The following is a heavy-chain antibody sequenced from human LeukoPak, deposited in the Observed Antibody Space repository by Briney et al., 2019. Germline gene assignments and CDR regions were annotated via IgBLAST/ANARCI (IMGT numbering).Heavy chain of an antibody. CDR1: GFTFSSFT. Sequence: GGSLRLSCAASGFTFSSFTMNWVRQAPGKGLEWVSSITSSSSYIYYADSVKGRFTISRDNAKNSLYPQMNSLRAEDTAVYYCARDDGNYYDSSGFDYWGQGTLVTVSS. D-gene: IGHD3-22*01. CDR2: ITSSSSYI. V-gene: IGHV3-21*01. J-gene: IGHJ4*02. CDR3: ARDDGNYYDSSGFDY.